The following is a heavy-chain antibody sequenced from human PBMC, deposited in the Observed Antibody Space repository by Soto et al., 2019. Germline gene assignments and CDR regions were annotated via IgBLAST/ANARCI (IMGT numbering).Heavy chain of an antibody. CDR3: AKMLGPTIFDY. V-gene: IGHV4-31*03. CDR1: GGSISSSGYY. J-gene: IGHJ4*02. Sequence: QVQLQESGPGLVKPSQTLSLACTVSGGSISSSGYYWNWIRQHPGKGLDWIGYIYYSGRTYYNPSLKSRVTISVYTSKNQFSLKLSSVTAAATAVYYCAKMLGPTIFDYSGQGTLVTVSS. D-gene: IGHD5-12*01. CDR2: IYYSGRT.